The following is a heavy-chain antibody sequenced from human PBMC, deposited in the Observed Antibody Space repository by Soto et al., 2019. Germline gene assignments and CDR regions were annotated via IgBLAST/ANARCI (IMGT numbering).Heavy chain of an antibody. J-gene: IGHJ4*02. V-gene: IGHV1-69*02. CDR3: ARVPHYGDYYFDY. CDR2: IIPILGIA. CDR1: GGTFSSYT. D-gene: IGHD4-17*01. Sequence: GASVKVSCKASGGTFSSYTISWVRQAPGQGLEWMGRIIPILGIANYAQKFQGRVTITADKSTSTAYMELSSLRSEDTAVYYCARVPHYGDYYFDYWGQGIQVTVSS.